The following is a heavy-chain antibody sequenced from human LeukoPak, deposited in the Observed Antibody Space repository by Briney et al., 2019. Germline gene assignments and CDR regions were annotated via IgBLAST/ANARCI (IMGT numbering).Heavy chain of an antibody. J-gene: IGHJ4*02. D-gene: IGHD6-19*01. V-gene: IGHV3-23*01. CDR1: GFTFSSYA. CDR2: ISGSGGST. Sequence: GGSLRLSCAASGFTFSSYAMSGVRQAPGKGLEWVSAISGSGGSTYYADSVKGRFTISRDNSKNTLYLQMNSLRAEDTAAYYCALGGYSSGWYEDYFDYWGQGTLVTVSS. CDR3: ALGGYSSGWYEDYFDY.